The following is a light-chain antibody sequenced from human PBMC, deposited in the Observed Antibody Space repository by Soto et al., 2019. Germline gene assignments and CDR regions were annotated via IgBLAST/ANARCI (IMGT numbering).Light chain of an antibody. CDR1: QSVGSD. Sequence: IVMKKSPATLSVSKGERATLSCRASQSVGSDLAWYQHTPGQPPRLLIYGASTRATGIPGRFSGSGSGTEFTLTISSLQSEDFAVYFCQQYNNWPPWTFGQGTKVDIK. J-gene: IGKJ1*01. V-gene: IGKV3-15*01. CDR2: GAS. CDR3: QQYNNWPPWT.